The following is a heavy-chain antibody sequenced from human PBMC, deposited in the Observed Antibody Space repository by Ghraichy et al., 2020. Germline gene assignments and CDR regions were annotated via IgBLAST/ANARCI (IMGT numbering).Heavy chain of an antibody. CDR3: TTIRAVAGTVYFDY. D-gene: IGHD6-19*01. CDR2: IKSKTDGGTT. Sequence: GGSLRLSCAAFGFTFSNAWMNWVRQAPGKGLEWVGRIKSKTDGGTTDYAAPVKGRFTISRDDSKNTLYLQMNSLKTEDTAVYYCTTIRAVAGTVYFDYWGQGTLVTVSS. V-gene: IGHV3-15*07. CDR1: GFTFSNAW. J-gene: IGHJ4*02.